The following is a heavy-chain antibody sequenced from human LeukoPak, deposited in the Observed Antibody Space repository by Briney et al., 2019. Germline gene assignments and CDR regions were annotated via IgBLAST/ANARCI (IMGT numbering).Heavy chain of an antibody. D-gene: IGHD2-15*01. V-gene: IGHV4-39*07. Sequence: SETLTLPRSDSGGSISSAGYYGRRIRKPPGKGLEWIGSMYYSGSTYYNPSLKSRLTISVDTSKNQFSLKLTSVTAADTAVYYCARDKSGGTGTFDPWGQGTLVTVSS. CDR2: MYYSGST. CDR3: ARDKSGGTGTFDP. CDR1: GGSISSAGYY. J-gene: IGHJ5*02.